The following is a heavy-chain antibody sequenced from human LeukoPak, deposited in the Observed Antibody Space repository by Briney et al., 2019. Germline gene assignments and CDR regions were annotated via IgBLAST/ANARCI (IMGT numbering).Heavy chain of an antibody. CDR1: GYTFTGYY. J-gene: IGHJ4*02. V-gene: IGHV1-2*02. Sequence: ASVKVSCKASGYTFTGYYMHWVRQAPGQGLEWMGWIAPNSGGTNYAQKFQGRVTMTRDTSVSTAYMEVSRLTSDDTAVYYCAREYSSSSGRLYDYWGQGTLVTVSS. CDR2: IAPNSGGT. CDR3: AREYSSSSGRLYDY. D-gene: IGHD6-6*01.